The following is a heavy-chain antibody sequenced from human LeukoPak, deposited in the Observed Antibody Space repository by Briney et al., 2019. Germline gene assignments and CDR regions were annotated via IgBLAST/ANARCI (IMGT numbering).Heavy chain of an antibody. CDR1: GFTFSSYG. V-gene: IGHV3-30*18. D-gene: IGHD2-15*01. J-gene: IGHJ4*02. CDR2: ISYDGSNK. CDR3: ANTGYCSGGSCFDY. Sequence: GSLRLSCAASGFTFSSYGMHWVRQAPGKGLEWVAVISYDGSNKYYADSVEGRFTISRDNSKNTLYLQMNSLRAEDTAVYYCANTGYCSGGSCFDYWGQGTLVTVSS.